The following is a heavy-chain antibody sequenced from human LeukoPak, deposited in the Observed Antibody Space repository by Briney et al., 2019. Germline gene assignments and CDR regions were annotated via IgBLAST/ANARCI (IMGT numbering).Heavy chain of an antibody. V-gene: IGHV3-43*01. CDR3: AKGMYSSSSSGIDY. D-gene: IGHD6-6*01. J-gene: IGHJ4*02. CDR2: ISRDGESI. CDR1: GFTFVEES. Sequence: PGGSLRLSCEASGFTFVEESMHWVRQSPGKGLGWICLISRDGESIHYADSVKGRFTISRDNSENSLHLQMNSLRTEDTALYYCAKGMYSSSSSGIDYWGQGTPVTVSS.